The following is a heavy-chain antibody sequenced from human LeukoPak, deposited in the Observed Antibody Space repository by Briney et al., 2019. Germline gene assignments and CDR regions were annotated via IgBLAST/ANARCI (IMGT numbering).Heavy chain of an antibody. CDR3: ARPNIAAAGAYYMDV. CDR2: IIPIFGTA. V-gene: IGHV1-69*06. J-gene: IGHJ6*03. Sequence: ASVKVSCKASGGTFSSYAISWVRQAPGQGLEWMGGIIPIFGTAKYAQKFQGRVTITADKSTSTAYMELSSLRSEDTAVYYCARPNIAAAGAYYMDVWGKGTTVTVSS. CDR1: GGTFSSYA. D-gene: IGHD6-13*01.